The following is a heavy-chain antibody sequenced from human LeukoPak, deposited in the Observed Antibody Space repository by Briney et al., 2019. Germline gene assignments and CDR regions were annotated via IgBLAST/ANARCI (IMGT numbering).Heavy chain of an antibody. CDR1: GGTFSSYA. V-gene: IGHV1-69*10. D-gene: IGHD2-2*02. CDR3: ARTIPKIVVVPAAILSYYGMDV. J-gene: IGHJ6*02. CDR2: IIPIFGIA. Sequence: ASVKVSCKASGGTFSSYAISWVRQAPGQGLEWMGRIIPIFGIANYVQKFQGRVTITADKSTSTAYMELSSLRSEDTAVYYCARTIPKIVVVPAAILSYYGMDVWGQGTTVTVSS.